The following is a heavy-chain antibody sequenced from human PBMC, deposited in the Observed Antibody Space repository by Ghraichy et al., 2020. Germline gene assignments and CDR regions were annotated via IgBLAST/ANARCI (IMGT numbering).Heavy chain of an antibody. CDR1: GGSISSRNYY. V-gene: IGHV4-39*01. CDR2: IYYSGTT. D-gene: IGHD4-11*01. J-gene: IGHJ5*02. CDR3: ARHDYDYTNFNWFDP. Sequence: SETLSLTCTVSGGSISSRNYYWGWIRQPPGKGLEWIGSIYYSGTTYYNPSLKSRVTISLDTSRNQFSLKLSYVTAADTAVYYCARHDYDYTNFNWFDPWGQGTLVTVSS.